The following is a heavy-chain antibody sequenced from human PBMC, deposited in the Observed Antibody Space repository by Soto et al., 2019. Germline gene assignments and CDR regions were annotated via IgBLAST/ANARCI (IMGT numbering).Heavy chain of an antibody. J-gene: IGHJ6*02. D-gene: IGHD3-16*01. V-gene: IGHV4-31*11. Sequence: TVRLRNAVAGCSIRNRCYYLIWIRKNPGNCLEWIGYIYYSGSTYYNPSLKSRVTISLDTSKNPFSLYLQMNSLRAEDTAVYYCARGQGEYVQYGLDIWGQRTSGTGSS. CDR1: GCSIRNRCYY. CDR3: ARGQGEYVQYGLDI. CDR2: IYYSGST.